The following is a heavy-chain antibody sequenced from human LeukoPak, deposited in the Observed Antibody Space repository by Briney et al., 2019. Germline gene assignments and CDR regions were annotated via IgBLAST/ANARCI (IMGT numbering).Heavy chain of an antibody. D-gene: IGHD3-10*01. J-gene: IGHJ4*02. CDR2: ISYDGSNK. Sequence: GGSLRLSCAASGFTFSSYGMHWVRQAPGKGLEWVAVISYDGSNKYYADSVKGRFTISRDNSKNTLYLQMNSLRAEDTAVYYCAHMVRGVIVDFDYWGQGILVTVSS. CDR1: GFTFSSYG. V-gene: IGHV3-30*03. CDR3: AHMVRGVIVDFDY.